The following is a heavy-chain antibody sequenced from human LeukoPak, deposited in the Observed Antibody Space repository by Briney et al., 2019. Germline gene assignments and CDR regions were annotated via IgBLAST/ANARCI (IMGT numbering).Heavy chain of an antibody. CDR3: ARDGIAAAGPGYYFDY. D-gene: IGHD6-13*01. J-gene: IGHJ4*02. V-gene: IGHV1-2*02. CDR2: INPNSGGT. Sequence: ASVKVSCKASGYTFTGYYMHWVRQAPGQGLEWMGWINPNSGGTNYAQKFQGRVTMTRDTSISTAYMELSRLRSDDTAVYYCARDGIAAAGPGYYFDYWGQGTLVTVSS. CDR1: GYTFTGYY.